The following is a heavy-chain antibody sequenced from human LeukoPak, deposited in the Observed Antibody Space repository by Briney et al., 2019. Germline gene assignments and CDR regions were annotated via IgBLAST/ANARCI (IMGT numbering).Heavy chain of an antibody. CDR3: ARDAAAGPNYYYYYGMDV. CDR1: GYTFTSYG. CDR2: ISAYNGNT. V-gene: IGHV1-18*01. D-gene: IGHD6-13*01. Sequence: ASVKVSCKASGYTFTSYGISWVRQAPGQGLEWMGWISAYNGNTNYAQKLQGRVTMTTDTSTSTAYMELRSLRSDDTAVYYCARDAAAGPNYYYYYGMDVWGQGTTVTVSS. J-gene: IGHJ6*02.